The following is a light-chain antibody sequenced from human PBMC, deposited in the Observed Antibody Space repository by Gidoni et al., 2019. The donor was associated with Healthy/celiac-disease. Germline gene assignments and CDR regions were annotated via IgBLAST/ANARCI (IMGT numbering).Light chain of an antibody. CDR3: QQYYSTPFT. V-gene: IGKV4-1*01. Sequence: DIVMTQSPDSLAVSLGERATSNCKSSQSVLYSSNTKNYLAWYQQKPGQPPKLLIYWASTRESGVPDRFSGSGSGTDFTLTISSLQAEDVAVYYCQQYYSTPFTFGPXTKVDIK. J-gene: IGKJ3*01. CDR2: WAS. CDR1: QSVLYSSNTKNY.